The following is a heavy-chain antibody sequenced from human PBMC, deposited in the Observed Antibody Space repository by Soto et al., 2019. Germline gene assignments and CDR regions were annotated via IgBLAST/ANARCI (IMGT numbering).Heavy chain of an antibody. Sequence: ASVKVSCKASGYTFTSCYMHWVRQAPGQGLEWMGIINPSGGSTSYAQKFQGRVTMTRDTSTSTVYMELGSLRSEDTAVYYCARDAILPEDGMGVWGQGTTVTVSS. CDR2: INPSGGST. CDR3: ARDAILPEDGMGV. CDR1: GYTFTSCY. J-gene: IGHJ6*02. D-gene: IGHD2-15*01. V-gene: IGHV1-46*01.